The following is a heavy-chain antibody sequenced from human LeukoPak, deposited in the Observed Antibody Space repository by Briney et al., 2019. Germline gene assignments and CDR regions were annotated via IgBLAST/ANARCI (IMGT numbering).Heavy chain of an antibody. D-gene: IGHD3-9*01. CDR3: ARQGYGAYEILDY. Sequence: PSETLSLTCTVSGGSISSYYWSWVRQPPGKGLEWIGYIYYSGSTNYSPSLKSRVTISADTSKNQFSLKLSSVTAADTAVYYCARQGYGAYEILDYWGQGTLVTVSS. J-gene: IGHJ4*02. CDR2: IYYSGST. CDR1: GGSISSYY. V-gene: IGHV4-59*08.